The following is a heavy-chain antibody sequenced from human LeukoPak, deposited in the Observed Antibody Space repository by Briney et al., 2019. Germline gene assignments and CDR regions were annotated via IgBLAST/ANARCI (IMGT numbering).Heavy chain of an antibody. CDR1: GCTFSGYA. CDR3: ASGGKYGYNPILRPFDY. CDR2: MNPIRGIA. Sequence: GASVKVSCKASGCTFSGYAISWVRQAPGQGLEWMGRMNPIRGIANYAQKFQGRVTITGDKSTSTAYMELSSLRSEDTAVYYCASGGKYGYNPILRPFDYWGQGTLVTVSS. D-gene: IGHD5-24*01. V-gene: IGHV1-69*04. J-gene: IGHJ4*02.